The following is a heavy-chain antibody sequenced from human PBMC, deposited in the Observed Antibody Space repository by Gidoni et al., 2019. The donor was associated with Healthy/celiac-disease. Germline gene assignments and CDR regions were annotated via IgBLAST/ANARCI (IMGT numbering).Heavy chain of an antibody. J-gene: IGHJ6*02. Sequence: QVQLQQWGAGLLKPSETLSLTCAVYGGSFSGYYWSCIRQPPWKGLEWIGEINHSGSTNYNTSLKSRVTISVDTSKNQFSLKLSSVTAADTAVYYCARGGGRSLGYCSGGSCYSPQYYYYGMDVGGQGTTVTVSS. V-gene: IGHV4-34*01. CDR3: ARGGGRSLGYCSGGSCYSPQYYYYGMDV. CDR2: INHSGST. D-gene: IGHD2-15*01. CDR1: GGSFSGYY.